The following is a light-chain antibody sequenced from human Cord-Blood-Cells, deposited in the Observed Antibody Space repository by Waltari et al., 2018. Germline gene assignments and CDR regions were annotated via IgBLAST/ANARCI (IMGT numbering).Light chain of an antibody. CDR1: SSDVGGYNS. Sequence: QSALTQPRSVSGSPGQSVTLPCTGTSSDVGGYNSVSWYQQHPGKAPKLMIYDVSKRPSGVPDRFSGSKSGNTASLTISGLQAEDEADYYCCSYAGSYVFGTGTKVTVL. J-gene: IGLJ1*01. V-gene: IGLV2-11*01. CDR3: CSYAGSYV. CDR2: DVS.